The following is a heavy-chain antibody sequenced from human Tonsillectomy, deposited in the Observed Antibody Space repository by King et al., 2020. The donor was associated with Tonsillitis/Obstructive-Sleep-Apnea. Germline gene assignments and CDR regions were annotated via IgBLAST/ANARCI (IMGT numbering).Heavy chain of an antibody. Sequence: VQLVESGAEVKKPGSSVKVSCKASGGTFSSYAISWVRQAPGQGLEWMGRIITLFGTPNYAQKFQGRVTITADESTSTAYMEMSSLRSEDTAVYYCARTNGNYVSDHCHHMDVGGKGTSVTVPS. D-gene: IGHD1-7*01. CDR2: IITLFGTP. CDR3: ARTNGNYVSDHCHHMDV. J-gene: IGHJ6*03. CDR1: GGTFSSYA. V-gene: IGHV1-69*18.